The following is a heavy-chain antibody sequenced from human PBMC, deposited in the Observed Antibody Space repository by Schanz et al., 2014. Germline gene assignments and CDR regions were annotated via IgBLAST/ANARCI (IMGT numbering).Heavy chain of an antibody. CDR1: GFTFSDYY. D-gene: IGHD2-8*01. V-gene: IGHV3-11*05. Sequence: GGGGVGPGGCRRLSCTASGFTFSDYYMTWIRQAPGKGLEWVSYVSSNNIYTKYADSVRGRFTISRDNAKNSLFLQMNSLSADDTAVYYCARDMLRRYGALEIWGRGTMVTVSS. J-gene: IGHJ3*02. CDR2: VSSNNIYT. CDR3: ARDMLRRYGALEI.